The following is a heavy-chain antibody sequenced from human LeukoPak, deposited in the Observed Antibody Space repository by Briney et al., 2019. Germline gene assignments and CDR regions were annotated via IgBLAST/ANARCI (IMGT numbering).Heavy chain of an antibody. CDR3: ATYTHWVAGDV. CDR2: MNQDGSEK. CDR1: GFTFSDSW. J-gene: IGHJ6*02. D-gene: IGHD3-16*01. V-gene: IGHV3-7*01. Sequence: GRSLRLSCAASGFTFSDSWMSWVRQAPGKGLEWVANMNQDGSEKDHVDSVKGRFTISRDNARNSLYLQMGSLRAEDTAVYYCATYTHWVAGDVWGQGTTVTVSS.